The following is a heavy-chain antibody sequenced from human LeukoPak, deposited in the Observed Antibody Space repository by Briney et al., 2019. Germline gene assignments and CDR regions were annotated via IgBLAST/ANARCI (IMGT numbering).Heavy chain of an antibody. V-gene: IGHV1-69*06. CDR3: ATCTTVTTLWERYAFDI. Sequence: SVKVSCKASGGTFSSYAISWVRQAPGQGLEWMGGIIHIFGTANYAHKFQGRGTITADKYTSTAYMELSSLRSEDTAVYYCATCTTVTTLWERYAFDIWGQGTMVTVSS. D-gene: IGHD4-17*01. CDR1: GGTFSSYA. J-gene: IGHJ3*02. CDR2: IIHIFGTA.